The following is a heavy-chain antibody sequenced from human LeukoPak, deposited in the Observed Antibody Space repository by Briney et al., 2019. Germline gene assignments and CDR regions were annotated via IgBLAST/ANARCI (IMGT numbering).Heavy chain of an antibody. CDR3: ARSYGCSGGSCYVDWFDP. V-gene: IGHV1-69*05. J-gene: IGHJ5*02. CDR2: IIPIFGTA. CDR1: GGAFSSYA. Sequence: SVKVSCKASGGAFSSYAISWVRQAPGQGLEWMGGIIPIFGTANYAQKFQGRVTITTDESTSTAYMELSSLRSEDTAVYYCARSYGCSGGSCYVDWFDPWAREPWSPSPQ. D-gene: IGHD2-15*01.